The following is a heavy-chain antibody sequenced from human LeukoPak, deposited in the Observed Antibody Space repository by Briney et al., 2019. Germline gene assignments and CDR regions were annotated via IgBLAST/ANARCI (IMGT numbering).Heavy chain of an antibody. J-gene: IGHJ4*02. CDR1: GFTVSSNY. V-gene: IGHV3-53*01. CDR3: ARAASDGYYLDY. Sequence: PGGSLRLSCSASGFTVSSNYMSWVRQAPGKGLEWVPVIYSGGSTYYADSVKGRFTISRDNSKNTLYLQMNSLRAEDTAVYYCARAASDGYYLDYWGQGTLVTVSS. CDR2: IYSGGST. D-gene: IGHD5-24*01.